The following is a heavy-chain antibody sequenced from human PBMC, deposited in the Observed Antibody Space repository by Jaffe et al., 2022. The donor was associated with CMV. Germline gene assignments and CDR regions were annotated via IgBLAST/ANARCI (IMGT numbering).Heavy chain of an antibody. Sequence: QLQLQESGPGLVKPSETLSLTCTVSGGSISSSSYYWGWIRQPPGKGLEWIGSIYYSGSTYYNPSLKSRVTISVDTSKNQFSLKLSSVTAADTAVYYCARRKVGATPTYYFDYWGQGTLVTVSS. J-gene: IGHJ4*02. CDR2: IYYSGST. V-gene: IGHV4-39*01. CDR3: ARRKVGATPTYYFDY. CDR1: GGSISSSSYY. D-gene: IGHD1-26*01.